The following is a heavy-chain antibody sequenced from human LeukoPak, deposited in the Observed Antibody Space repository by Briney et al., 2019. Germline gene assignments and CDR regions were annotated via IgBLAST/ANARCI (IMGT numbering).Heavy chain of an antibody. J-gene: IGHJ3*02. Sequence: PSETLSLTCTVSGVSISSSSYYWSWIRQPAGKGLEWIGRIYTSGSTDYNPSLKSRVTMSVDTSKNQFSLKLTSVTAADTAVYYCARGIAAASERALDIWGQETTVTVSS. CDR2: IYTSGST. CDR1: GVSISSSSYY. CDR3: ARGIAAASERALDI. V-gene: IGHV4-61*02. D-gene: IGHD6-13*01.